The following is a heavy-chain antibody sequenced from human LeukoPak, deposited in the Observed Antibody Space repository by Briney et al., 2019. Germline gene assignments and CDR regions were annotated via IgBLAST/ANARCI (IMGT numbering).Heavy chain of an antibody. D-gene: IGHD1-26*01. J-gene: IGHJ4*02. Sequence: ASVKVSCKASGYTFTGYYMHWVRQAPGQGLEWMGWINPNSGGTNYAQKFQGRVTMTRDTSISTAYVELSRLRSDDTAVYYCARVGYSGSYLGYFDYWGQGTLVTVSS. V-gene: IGHV1-2*02. CDR1: GYTFTGYY. CDR2: INPNSGGT. CDR3: ARVGYSGSYLGYFDY.